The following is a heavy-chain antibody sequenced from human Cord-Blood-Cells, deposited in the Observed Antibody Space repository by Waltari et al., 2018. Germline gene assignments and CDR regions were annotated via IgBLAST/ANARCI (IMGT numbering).Heavy chain of an antibody. V-gene: IGHV2-5*02. Sequence: ALIYWDDDKRYSPSLKSRLTITKDTSKNQVVLTMTNMDPVDTATYYCAHPAGGVGGYYFDYWGQGTLVTVSS. CDR3: AHPAGGVGGYYFDY. J-gene: IGHJ4*02. D-gene: IGHD1-26*01. CDR2: IYWDDDK.